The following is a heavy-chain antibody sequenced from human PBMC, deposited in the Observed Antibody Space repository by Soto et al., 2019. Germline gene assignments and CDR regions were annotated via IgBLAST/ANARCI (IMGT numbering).Heavy chain of an antibody. CDR3: ARDRAVAGHRDHYYGMDV. CDR1: GDSVASNSAA. CDR2: TYYRSKWYN. D-gene: IGHD6-19*01. V-gene: IGHV6-1*01. Sequence: SQTLSLTCAISGDSVASNSAAWNWIRQSPSRGLEWLGRTYYRSKWYNDYAVSVKSRITINPDTSKNQFSLQLNSVTPEDTAVYYCARDRAVAGHRDHYYGMDVWGQGTTVTVSS. J-gene: IGHJ6*02.